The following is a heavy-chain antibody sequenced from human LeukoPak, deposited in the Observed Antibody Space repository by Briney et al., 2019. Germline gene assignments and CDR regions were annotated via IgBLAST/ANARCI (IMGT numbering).Heavy chain of an antibody. V-gene: IGHV5-51*01. CDR2: IYAGDSGT. Sequence: GESLKISRKGSGYSFTSYWICWGRQMPGKGLEWVGIIYAGDSGTRYSPSFQGQVAISADKSISTAYLQWSSLKASDAAMYYCARRRIDCSGGSCYSGNWFDPWGQGTLVTVSS. J-gene: IGHJ5*02. CDR1: GYSFTSYW. D-gene: IGHD2-15*01. CDR3: ARRRIDCSGGSCYSGNWFDP.